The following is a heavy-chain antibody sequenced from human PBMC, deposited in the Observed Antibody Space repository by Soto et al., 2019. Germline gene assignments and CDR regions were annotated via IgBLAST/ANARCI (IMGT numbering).Heavy chain of an antibody. CDR1: GFTFSSYS. J-gene: IGHJ6*02. V-gene: IGHV3-21*01. D-gene: IGHD4-17*01. CDR2: ISSSSSYI. CDR3: ARDGEDGDYGGYYYGMDV. Sequence: EVQLVESGGGLVKPGGSLRLSCAASGFTFSSYSMNWVRQAPGKGLEWVSSISSSSSYIYYADSVKGRFTISRDNAKNSLYLQMNSLRAEDTAVYYCARDGEDGDYGGYYYGMDVWGQGTTVTVSS.